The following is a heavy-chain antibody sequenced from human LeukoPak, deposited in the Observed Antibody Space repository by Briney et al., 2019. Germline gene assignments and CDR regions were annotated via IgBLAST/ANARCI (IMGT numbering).Heavy chain of an antibody. CDR2: IFGSGGSP. J-gene: IGHJ4*02. V-gene: IGHV3-23*01. CDR3: GKTTVGYSSGQKPAWPVDY. Sequence: GGSLRLSCEASGFTSGSHAMYWVRQALGKGLEWVAGIFGSGGSPHYADPVKGRFTISRDNSRNTVYLRINSLRAEDTAVYYCGKTTVGYSSGQKPAWPVDYWGQGTLVTVSS. D-gene: IGHD5-18*01. CDR1: GFTSGSHA.